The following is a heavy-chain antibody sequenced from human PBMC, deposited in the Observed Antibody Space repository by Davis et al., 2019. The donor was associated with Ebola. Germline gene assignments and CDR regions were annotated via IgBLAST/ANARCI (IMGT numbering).Heavy chain of an antibody. V-gene: IGHV7-4-1*02. Sequence: AASVKVSCKASGYTFTSYAMNWVRQAPGQGLEWMGWINTNTGNPTYAQGFTGRFVFSLDTSVSTAYLQISSLKADDTAVYYCAREGRDILTGYYKDTWFDPWGQGTLVTVSS. J-gene: IGHJ5*02. CDR1: GYTFTSYA. CDR2: INTNTGNP. CDR3: AREGRDILTGYYKDTWFDP. D-gene: IGHD3-9*01.